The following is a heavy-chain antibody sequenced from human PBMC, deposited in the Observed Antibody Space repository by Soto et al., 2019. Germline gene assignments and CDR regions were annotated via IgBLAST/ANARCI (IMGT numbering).Heavy chain of an antibody. J-gene: IGHJ4*02. CDR3: ARDFVRLNPAAGHIDY. D-gene: IGHD6-13*01. Sequence: GGSLRLSCAASGFTFSGSAMHWVRQASGKGLEWVGRIRSKANSYATAYAASVKGRFTISRDDSKNTAYLQMNSLKTEDTAVYYCARDFVRLNPAAGHIDYWGQGTLVTVSS. CDR1: GFTFSGSA. V-gene: IGHV3-73*01. CDR2: IRSKANSYAT.